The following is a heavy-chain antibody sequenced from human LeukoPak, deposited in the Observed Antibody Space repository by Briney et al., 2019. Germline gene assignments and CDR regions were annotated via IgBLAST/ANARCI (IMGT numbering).Heavy chain of an antibody. V-gene: IGHV3-74*01. CDR3: ARSIRARYYMDV. CDR2: INSDGSST. CDR1: GFTFSSYW. Sequence: GGSLRLSCAASGFTFSSYWMDWVRQAPGKGLVWVSRINSDGSSTSYADSVKGRFTISRGNAKNTLYLQMNSLRAEDTAVYYCARSIRARYYMDVWGKGTTVTVSS. J-gene: IGHJ6*03.